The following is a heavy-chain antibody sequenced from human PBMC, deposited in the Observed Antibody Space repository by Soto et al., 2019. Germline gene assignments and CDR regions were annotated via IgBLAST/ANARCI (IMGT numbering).Heavy chain of an antibody. CDR3: AKGPRGSSSSDYYYYGMDV. Sequence: EVQLLESGGGLVQPGGSLRLSCAASGFTFSNYAMSWVRQAPGKGLEWVSGISGSGGDTYYADSVKGRFTISRDNSKNTLYLQMNSLRPEDTAVYYCAKGPRGSSSSDYYYYGMDVWGQGTTVTVSS. CDR1: GFTFSNYA. J-gene: IGHJ6*02. V-gene: IGHV3-23*01. D-gene: IGHD6-6*01. CDR2: ISGSGGDT.